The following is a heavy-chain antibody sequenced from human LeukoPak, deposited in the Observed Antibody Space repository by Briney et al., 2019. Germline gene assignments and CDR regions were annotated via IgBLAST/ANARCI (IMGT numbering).Heavy chain of an antibody. Sequence: EASVKVSYTASGYTFTNFAINWVRQAPGQGLEWMGWISAYNGNTNYAQKLQGRVTMTTDTSTSTAYMELRSLRSDDTAVYYCARVGTGLLWLGELFDYWGQGTLVTVSS. CDR1: GYTFTNFA. J-gene: IGHJ4*02. CDR2: ISAYNGNT. V-gene: IGHV1-18*01. CDR3: ARVGTGLLWLGELFDY. D-gene: IGHD3-10*01.